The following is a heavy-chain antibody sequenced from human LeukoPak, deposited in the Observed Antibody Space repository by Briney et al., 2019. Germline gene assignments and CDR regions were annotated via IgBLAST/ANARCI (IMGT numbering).Heavy chain of an antibody. CDR1: GFTFRTYG. D-gene: IGHD2-8*02. CDR3: ARVYCSGGMCYTGLDY. V-gene: IGHV3-48*02. J-gene: IGHJ4*02. CDR2: ISGSSGSI. Sequence: ARSLRLSCAASGFTFRTYGMNWVSQAPGKGLEWVSYISGSSGSIYDADSVKGRFTISSHNAKNSLYLQMNSLRDEDTAFYYCARVYCSGGMCYTGLDYWGQGTLVTVSS.